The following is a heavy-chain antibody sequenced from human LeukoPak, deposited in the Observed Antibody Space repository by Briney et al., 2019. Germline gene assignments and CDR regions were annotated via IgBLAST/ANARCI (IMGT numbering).Heavy chain of an antibody. V-gene: IGHV4-39*07. D-gene: IGHD1-26*01. J-gene: IGHJ6*03. CDR2: IYYSGST. CDR1: GGSISSSSYY. Sequence: SETLSLTCTVSGGSISSSSYYWGWIRQPPGKGLEWIGSIYYSGSTNYNPSLKSRVTISVDTSKNQFSLKLSSVTAADTAVYYCARDSGSYYGYYYYYYVDVWGKGTTVTVSS. CDR3: ARDSGSYYGYYYYYYVDV.